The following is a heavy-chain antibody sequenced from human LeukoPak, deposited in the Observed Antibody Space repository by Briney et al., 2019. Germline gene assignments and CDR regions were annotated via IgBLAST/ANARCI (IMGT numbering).Heavy chain of an antibody. V-gene: IGHV3-9*01. CDR3: AKVPMTSEDAFDI. J-gene: IGHJ3*02. CDR1: GFTFDDYA. Sequence: GGPLRLSCAASGFTFDDYAMHWVRQAPGKGPEWVSGISWNSGSIGYADSVKGRFTISRDNAKNSLYLQMNSLRAEDTALYYCAKVPMTSEDAFDIWGQGTMVTVSS. CDR2: ISWNSGSI. D-gene: IGHD2-2*01.